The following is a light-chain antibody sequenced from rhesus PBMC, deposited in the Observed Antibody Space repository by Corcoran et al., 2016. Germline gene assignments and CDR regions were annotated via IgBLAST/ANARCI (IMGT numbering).Light chain of an antibody. V-gene: IGKV1-25*01. CDR1: QGITND. CDR2: EAS. CDR3: QHYYSTPLT. J-gene: IGKJ4*01. Sequence: DIQMTQSPSSLSASVGDRVTITCRASQGITNDLAWYQQKPGETPKLLIYEASSLQSGIPSRCSGRGSGTDFTLTITSLQSEDFATYYCQHYYSTPLTFGGGTKVEIK.